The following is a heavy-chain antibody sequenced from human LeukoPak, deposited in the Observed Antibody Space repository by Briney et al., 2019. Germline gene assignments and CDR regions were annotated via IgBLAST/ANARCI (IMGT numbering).Heavy chain of an antibody. Sequence: SETLSLTWAVYGGSFSGYYWSWIRQPPGKGLEWIGEINHSGSTNYNPSLKSRVTISVDASKNQFSLKLSSVTAADTAVYYCARMLPGGYFQHWGQGTLVAVSS. CDR3: ARMLPGGYFQH. CDR1: GGSFSGYY. V-gene: IGHV4-34*01. D-gene: IGHD3-10*01. CDR2: INHSGST. J-gene: IGHJ1*01.